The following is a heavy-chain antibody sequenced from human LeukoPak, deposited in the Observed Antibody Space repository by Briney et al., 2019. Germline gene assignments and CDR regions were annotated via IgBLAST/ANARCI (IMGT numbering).Heavy chain of an antibody. D-gene: IGHD3-3*01. V-gene: IGHV4-59*11. CDR2: THCSGSI. J-gene: IGHJ4*02. CDR1: GDSISSHY. Sequence: SETLSLTCTVSGDSISSHYWNWIRQPPGKGLEWIGYTHCSGSINYNPSLKSRLTISVDMSKSHFSLKLTSVTAADTAVYYCARGNDFWSGYFTFHFDNWGQGTLVTVSS. CDR3: ARGNDFWSGYFTFHFDN.